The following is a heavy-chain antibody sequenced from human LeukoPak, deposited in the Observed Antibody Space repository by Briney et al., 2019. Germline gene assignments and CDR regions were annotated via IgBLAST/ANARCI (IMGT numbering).Heavy chain of an antibody. Sequence: ASVKVSCKASGYMFSTSYMHWVRQAPGQGLEWMGVINTSDGGTSYAQKFQGRVTMTTDTSTTTVYMELSSLRAEDTALYYCAREGVPSSSSDSYYMDVWGKGTTVTVSS. V-gene: IGHV1-46*01. CDR2: INTSDGGT. D-gene: IGHD6-6*01. J-gene: IGHJ6*03. CDR3: AREGVPSSSSDSYYMDV. CDR1: GYMFSTSY.